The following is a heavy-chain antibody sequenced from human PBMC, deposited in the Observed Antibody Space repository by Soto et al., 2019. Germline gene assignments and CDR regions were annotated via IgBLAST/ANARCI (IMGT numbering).Heavy chain of an antibody. CDR3: ARDSSAGALFASPYYYGMDV. D-gene: IGHD3-3*01. CDR2: INTGSGNT. Sequence: QVQLVQSGPEVKKPGASVKVSCKAYGYTFNNYAMHWVRQAPGQRLEWMGWINTGSGNTKYSQKFQGRVTITRDTYATTASTVYMEVSSLRSEYTAIYYCARDSSAGALFASPYYYGMDVWGQGATVTFSS. J-gene: IGHJ6*02. CDR1: GYTFNNYA. V-gene: IGHV1-3*04.